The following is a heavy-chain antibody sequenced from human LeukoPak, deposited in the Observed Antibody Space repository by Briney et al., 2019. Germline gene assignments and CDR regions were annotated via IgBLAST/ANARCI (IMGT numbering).Heavy chain of an antibody. D-gene: IGHD6-19*01. CDR1: GFTFNTYA. J-gene: IGHJ4*02. Sequence: GSLRLSCAASGFTFNTYAMSWVRQAPGKGLEWVSTISGSGGSTYYADSVKGRFTISRDNSKNTLYLQMNSLRAEDTAVYYCAKGLSSGWYVFGYWGQGTLVTVSS. CDR3: AKGLSSGWYVFGY. CDR2: ISGSGGST. V-gene: IGHV3-23*01.